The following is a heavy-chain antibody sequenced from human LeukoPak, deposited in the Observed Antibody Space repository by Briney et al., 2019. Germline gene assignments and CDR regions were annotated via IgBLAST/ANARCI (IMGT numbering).Heavy chain of an antibody. CDR3: ARDRTGFEY. Sequence: SETLSLTCTVSGGSISSSYWSWIRQPPGKVLEWIGYIYYSGSTNYNPSLKSRVTISVDTSTNQFYLKLSSVTAADTAVYYCARDRTGFEYWGQGTLATVSS. V-gene: IGHV4-59*01. D-gene: IGHD1-14*01. J-gene: IGHJ4*02. CDR2: IYYSGST. CDR1: GGSISSSY.